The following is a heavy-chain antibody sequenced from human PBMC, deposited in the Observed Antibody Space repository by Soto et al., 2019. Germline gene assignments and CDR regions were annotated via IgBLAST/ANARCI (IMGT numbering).Heavy chain of an antibody. Sequence: ASVKVSCKASGYTFTSYGISWVRQAPGQGLEWMGWISAYNGNTNYAQKLQGRVTMTTDTSTSTAYMELRSLRSDDTAVYYCAREGIVVVPAAIGDYYGMDVWGQGTKVTVS. J-gene: IGHJ6*02. D-gene: IGHD2-2*01. CDR2: ISAYNGNT. CDR3: AREGIVVVPAAIGDYYGMDV. V-gene: IGHV1-18*04. CDR1: GYTFTSYG.